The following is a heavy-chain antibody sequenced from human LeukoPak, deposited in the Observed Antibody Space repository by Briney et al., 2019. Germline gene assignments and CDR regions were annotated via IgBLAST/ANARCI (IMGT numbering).Heavy chain of an antibody. J-gene: IGHJ3*02. V-gene: IGHV1-8*03. CDR1: GYTFTSYD. Sequence: ASVKVSCKASGYTFTSYDINWVRQATGQGLEWMGWMNPNSGNTGYAQKFQGRVTITRNTSISTAYMELSSLRSEDTAVYYCARENLWGGAFDIWGQGTMVTVSS. CDR2: MNPNSGNT. D-gene: IGHD7-27*01. CDR3: ARENLWGGAFDI.